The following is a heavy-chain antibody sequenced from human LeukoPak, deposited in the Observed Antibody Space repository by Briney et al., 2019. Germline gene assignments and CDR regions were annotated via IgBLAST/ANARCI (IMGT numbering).Heavy chain of an antibody. V-gene: IGHV3-15*01. Sequence: GGSLRLSCAASGFTFSSYAMHWVRQAPGKGLEWVGRIKSKTDGGTTDYTAPVKGRFTISRDDSKNTLYLQMNSLKTEDTAVYYCATGLLGTWGQGILVTVSS. CDR3: ATGLLGT. CDR1: GFTFSSYA. D-gene: IGHD3-10*01. CDR2: IKSKTDGGTT. J-gene: IGHJ5*02.